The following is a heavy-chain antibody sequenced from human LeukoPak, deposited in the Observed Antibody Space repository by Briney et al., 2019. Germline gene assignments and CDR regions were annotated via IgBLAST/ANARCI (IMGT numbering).Heavy chain of an antibody. CDR3: EAYGDYDFQH. Sequence: SETLSLTCTVSGGSISSSSYYWGWIRQPPGRGLEWIGSIYYSGSTYYNPSLKSRVTISVDTSKNQFSLKLSSVTAADTAVYYCEAYGDYDFQHWGQGTLVTVSS. CDR2: IYYSGST. D-gene: IGHD4-17*01. J-gene: IGHJ1*01. CDR1: GGSISSSSYY. V-gene: IGHV4-39*07.